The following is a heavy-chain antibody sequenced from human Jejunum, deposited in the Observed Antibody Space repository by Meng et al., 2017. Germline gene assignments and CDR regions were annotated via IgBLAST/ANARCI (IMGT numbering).Heavy chain of an antibody. D-gene: IGHD2-21*02. J-gene: IGHJ4*02. V-gene: IGHV4-4*02. CDR3: RLAYCDSDCGDY. Sequence: QVQLQESGPGLVKPSGNLSLTCAVSGGSISSSNWWSWVRQPPGKGLEWIGEIDDSGTTDYNPSLKSRVTMSVTTSKKQFSLKLSSVTAADTALYYCRLAYCDSDCGDYWGQGLLVTVSS. CDR2: IDDSGTT. CDR1: GGSISSSNW.